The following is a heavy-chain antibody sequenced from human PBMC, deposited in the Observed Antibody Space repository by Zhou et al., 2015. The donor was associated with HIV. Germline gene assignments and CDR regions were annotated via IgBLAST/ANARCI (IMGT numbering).Heavy chain of an antibody. CDR3: YILLWFGDGMDV. D-gene: IGHD3-10*01. V-gene: IGHV1-8*01. J-gene: IGHJ6*02. CDR2: MNPNSGNT. CDR1: GYTFTSCD. Sequence: QVQLVQSGAEVRKPGASVRVSCEASGYTFTSCDINWVRQAAGQGLEWMGWMNPNSGNTGYAQKFQGRVTMTRNTSISTAYMELSSLRSEDTAVYYCYILLWFGDGMDVWGQGTTVTVSS.